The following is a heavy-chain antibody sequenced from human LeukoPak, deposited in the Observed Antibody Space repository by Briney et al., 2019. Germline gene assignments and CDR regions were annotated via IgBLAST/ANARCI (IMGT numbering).Heavy chain of an antibody. CDR2: ISGSGGST. CDR3: ARGVEPLAANTLVY. J-gene: IGHJ4*02. V-gene: IGHV3-23*01. CDR1: GFTFSSYA. Sequence: TGGSLRLSCAASGFTFSSYAMSWVRQAPGKGLEWVSAISGSGGSTYYADSVQGRSTISRDNSKNTLYLEMNSLSPDDTAVYYCARGVEPLAANTLVYWGQGTLVTVSS. D-gene: IGHD1-14*01.